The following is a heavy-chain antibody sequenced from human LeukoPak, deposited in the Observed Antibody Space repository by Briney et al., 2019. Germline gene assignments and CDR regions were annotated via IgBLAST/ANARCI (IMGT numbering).Heavy chain of an antibody. CDR2: IYYSGST. J-gene: IGHJ4*02. Sequence: SETLSLTCTVSGGSISSSSYYWGWIRQPPGKGLEWIGSIYYSGSTYYNPSLKSRVTISVDTSKNQFSLKLSSVTAADTAVYYCARLSVAGSPRSDYWGQGTLVTASS. CDR1: GGSISSSSYY. D-gene: IGHD6-19*01. V-gene: IGHV4-39*01. CDR3: ARLSVAGSPRSDY.